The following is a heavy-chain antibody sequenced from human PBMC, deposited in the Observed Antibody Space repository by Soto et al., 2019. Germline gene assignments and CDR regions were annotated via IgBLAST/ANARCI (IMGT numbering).Heavy chain of an antibody. Sequence: GGFLRLPCAAFGFTFSSYWVHWVRQAPGEGLVWVSYIKPDGNRTKDVDSVKGRFTISRDNARNTLYLRMNSLRAEDTAVYYCARDNNWSYDSWGRGTLVTVSS. J-gene: IGHJ4*02. D-gene: IGHD1-1*01. V-gene: IGHV3-74*03. CDR1: GFTFSSYW. CDR2: IKPDGNRT. CDR3: ARDNNWSYDS.